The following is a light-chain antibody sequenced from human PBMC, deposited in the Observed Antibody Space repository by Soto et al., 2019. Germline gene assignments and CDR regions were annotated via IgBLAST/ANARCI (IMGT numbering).Light chain of an antibody. CDR2: GNT. CDR1: SSNIGAGNS. J-gene: IGLJ2*01. CDR3: QSYDSSLSSSI. V-gene: IGLV1-40*01. Sequence: QSVLTQPPSVSGAPGQRVTISCTGSSSNIGAGNSVHWYQQLPGTAPKLLIYGNTNRASGVPDRFSGSKSGPSASLAITGLQAEDAADYYCQSYDSSLSSSIFGGGTKLTVL.